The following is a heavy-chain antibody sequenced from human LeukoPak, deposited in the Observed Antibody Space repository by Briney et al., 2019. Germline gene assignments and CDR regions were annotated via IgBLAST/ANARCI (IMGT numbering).Heavy chain of an antibody. CDR1: GGSISSGDYY. V-gene: IGHV4-30-4*01. D-gene: IGHD5-12*01. Sequence: PSQTLSLTCSVSGGSISSGDYYWSWIRQPPGKGLEWIGFIYYSGTTYYNPSLKSRVTISVDTSKNQFSLKLSSVTAADTAVYYCARHGYSGYEYYFDYWGQGTLVTVSS. CDR2: IYYSGTT. CDR3: ARHGYSGYEYYFDY. J-gene: IGHJ4*02.